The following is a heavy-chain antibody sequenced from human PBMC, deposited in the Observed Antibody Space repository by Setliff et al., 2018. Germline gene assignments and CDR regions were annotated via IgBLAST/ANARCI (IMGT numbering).Heavy chain of an antibody. CDR2: IFYSGDT. D-gene: IGHD1-1*01. Sequence: SETLSLTCTVSGGLVKSHYWSWIRLTPGKGLEWIGFIFYSGDTKSNPSLKGRATMSVDTSNNQFSLQLSSVTAADTAVYYCAKGGTYRYFDFWGQGALVTVSS. CDR1: GGLVKSHY. J-gene: IGHJ4*02. V-gene: IGHV4-59*02. CDR3: AKGGTYRYFDF.